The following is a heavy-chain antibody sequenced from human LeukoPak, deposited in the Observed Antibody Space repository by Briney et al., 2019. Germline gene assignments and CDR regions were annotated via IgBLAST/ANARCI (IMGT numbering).Heavy chain of an antibody. CDR3: ATDYGDYDPIDY. D-gene: IGHD4-17*01. CDR1: GVSLSNLA. Sequence: GGSLRLSCTASGVSLSNLARHWPRRPPGRGLEWVAVISFDGTNKYYGDSVEGRFSVSRDNSTNTLYLQMNSLRPDDTAMYYCATDYGDYDPIDYWGQGTLVTVSS. CDR2: ISFDGTNK. J-gene: IGHJ4*02. V-gene: IGHV3-30*04.